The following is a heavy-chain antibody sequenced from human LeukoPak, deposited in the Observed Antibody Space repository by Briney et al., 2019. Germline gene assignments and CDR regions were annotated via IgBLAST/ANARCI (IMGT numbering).Heavy chain of an antibody. CDR2: IKLKTDGETT. CDR1: GFTFSNAY. Sequence: GGSLRLSCAASGFTFSNAYMNWVRQAPGKGLEWVGRIKLKTDGETTEYAAPVKDRFSISRDDSKSMMYLQMSSLKTEDTAVYYCITPLPYSAQGGQGTLVTVSS. J-gene: IGHJ4*02. CDR3: ITPLPYSAQ. V-gene: IGHV3-15*07. D-gene: IGHD2-21*01.